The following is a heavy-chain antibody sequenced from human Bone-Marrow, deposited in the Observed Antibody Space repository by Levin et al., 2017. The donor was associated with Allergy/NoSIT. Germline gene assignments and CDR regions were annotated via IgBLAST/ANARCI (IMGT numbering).Heavy chain of an antibody. D-gene: IGHD3-9*01. J-gene: IGHJ4*02. Sequence: GESLKISCAASEFTVSANYLTWVRQAPGKGLEWVSDIYGGGDINYADSVRGRFTISRDSSKNTVDLQMNSLRAEDTAVYYCAAPLTGLHFWGQGTLVTVSS. V-gene: IGHV3-66*01. CDR3: AAPLTGLHF. CDR2: IYGGGDI. CDR1: EFTVSANY.